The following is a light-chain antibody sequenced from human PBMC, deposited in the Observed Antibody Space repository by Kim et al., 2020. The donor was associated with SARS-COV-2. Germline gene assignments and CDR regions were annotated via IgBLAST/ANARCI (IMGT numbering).Light chain of an antibody. CDR2: SNN. CDR3: AAWDDSLNGWV. V-gene: IGLV1-44*01. CDR1: TSKIGSNT. J-gene: IGLJ3*02. Sequence: GQRVTSSCSGSTSKIGSNTVTWYQQRPGTAPKLLIYSNNQRPSGVPDRFSGSKSGTSASLAISGLQSEDEADYYCAAWDDSLNGWVSGGGTQLTVL.